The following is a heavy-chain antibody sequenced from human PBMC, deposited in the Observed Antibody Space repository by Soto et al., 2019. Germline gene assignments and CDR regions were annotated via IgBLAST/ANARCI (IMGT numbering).Heavy chain of an antibody. CDR3: ARDLLAARPALYYYYGMDV. CDR2: IIPIFGTA. D-gene: IGHD6-6*01. CDR1: GGTFSSYA. Sequence: ASVKVSCQASGGTFSSYAISWVRQAPGQGLEWMGGIIPIFGTANYAQKFQGRVTITADESTSTANMELSSLRSEDTAVYYCARDLLAARPALYYYYGMDVWGQGITVTASS. J-gene: IGHJ6*02. V-gene: IGHV1-69*13.